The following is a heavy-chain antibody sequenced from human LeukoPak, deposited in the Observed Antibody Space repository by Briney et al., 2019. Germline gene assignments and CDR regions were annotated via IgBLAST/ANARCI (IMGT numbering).Heavy chain of an antibody. CDR2: VYPRDSDT. J-gene: IGHJ4*02. CDR3: ARPGERSRRDWNLDQ. Sequence: KPGESLKISCKASGYSFSNYWIGWVRQVPGKGLEWMGIVYPRDSDTRYSPSFQGQVTISADKSISTAYLQWSSLKASDTAVYYCARPGERSRRDWNLDQWGQGTLSPSPQ. V-gene: IGHV5-51*01. CDR1: GYSFSNYW. D-gene: IGHD1-1*01.